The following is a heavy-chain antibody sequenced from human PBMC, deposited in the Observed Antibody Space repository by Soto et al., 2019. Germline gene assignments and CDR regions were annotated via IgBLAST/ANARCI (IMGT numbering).Heavy chain of an antibody. Sequence: GSLRLSCAASGFTFSSYWMHWVRQAPGKGLVWVSRINSDGSSTSYGDSVKGRFTISRDNAKNSLYLQMNSLRDEDTAVYYCARDLYYYGSGSGYFDYWGQGTPVTVSS. CDR1: GFTFSSYW. V-gene: IGHV3-74*01. D-gene: IGHD3-10*01. CDR3: ARDLYYYGSGSGYFDY. J-gene: IGHJ4*02. CDR2: INSDGSST.